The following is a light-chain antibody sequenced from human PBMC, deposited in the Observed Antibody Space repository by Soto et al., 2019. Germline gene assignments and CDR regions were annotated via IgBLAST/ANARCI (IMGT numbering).Light chain of an antibody. CDR3: QQYGSSPYT. CDR2: GAS. V-gene: IGKV3-20*01. J-gene: IGKJ2*01. CDR1: HSVSSSY. Sequence: EIGLTQSPGTLSLSPGERATLSCRASHSVSSSYLAWYQQKPGQAHRLLIYGASSRATGIPDRFSGSGSGTDLTLTLSRLEPEDFAVYYCQQYGSSPYTFGQGPKLEIK.